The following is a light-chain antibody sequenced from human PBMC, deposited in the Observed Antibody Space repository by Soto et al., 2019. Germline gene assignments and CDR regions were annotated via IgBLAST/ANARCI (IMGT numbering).Light chain of an antibody. CDR3: QQYNDYST. Sequence: DIQMTQSPSSLSAAVGDRVTITCRASQSIISYLNWYQQKPGKAPKLLIYAASSLQSGVPSRFSGSGSGTDFTLTISSLQPEDFVTYYCQQYNDYSTFGQGTKVDIK. V-gene: IGKV1-39*01. CDR1: QSIISY. CDR2: AAS. J-gene: IGKJ1*01.